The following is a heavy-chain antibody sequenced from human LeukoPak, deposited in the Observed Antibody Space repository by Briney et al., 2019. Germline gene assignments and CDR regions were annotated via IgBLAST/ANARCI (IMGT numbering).Heavy chain of an antibody. D-gene: IGHD6-13*01. Sequence: GGSLRLSCAASGFSFSDYYMTWIRQATGKGLEWLSYISSSSSHTNYADSVKGRFTISRDNAKNSLSAKVNSRRADDTAVYYCARVGSIAAAGTPDYWGQGTLVTVSS. V-gene: IGHV3-11*06. CDR2: ISSSSSHT. CDR3: ARVGSIAAAGTPDY. CDR1: GFSFSDYY. J-gene: IGHJ4*02.